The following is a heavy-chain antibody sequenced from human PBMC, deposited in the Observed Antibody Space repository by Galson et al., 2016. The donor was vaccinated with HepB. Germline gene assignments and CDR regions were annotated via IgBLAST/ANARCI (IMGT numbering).Heavy chain of an antibody. Sequence: SLRLSCAASGFSFSNSGMSWVRQAPGRGLEWVSGITRSGDATHYADFVKGRFTISRDNSKNSLFLQMNSLRDEDSAVYYCARDREQWLVAHAFDIWGQGTMVTVSS. CDR2: ITRSGDAT. CDR1: GFSFSNSG. D-gene: IGHD6-19*01. J-gene: IGHJ3*02. CDR3: ARDREQWLVAHAFDI. V-gene: IGHV3-23*01.